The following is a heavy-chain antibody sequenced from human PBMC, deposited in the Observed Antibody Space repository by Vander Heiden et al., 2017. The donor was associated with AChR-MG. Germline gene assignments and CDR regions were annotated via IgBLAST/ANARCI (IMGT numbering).Heavy chain of an antibody. D-gene: IGHD3-10*01. V-gene: IGHV1-18*01. CDR2: ISTFNGHI. CDR3: ARGETGSEDY. J-gene: IGHJ4*02. Sequence: QVQLVQSGAEVKEPGASVKVSCKASGYTFTNYGIGWVRQAPGQGLEWMGWISTFNGHIDDAKKFQGRVTLTTDTPTSTAKMEMRSLRYDDTAVYYGARGETGSEDYWVRGTVVTVSS. CDR1: GYTFTNYG.